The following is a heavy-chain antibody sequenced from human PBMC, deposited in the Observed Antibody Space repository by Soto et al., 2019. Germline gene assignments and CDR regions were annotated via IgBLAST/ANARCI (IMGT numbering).Heavy chain of an antibody. CDR3: ARDTEQQLARGGMDV. J-gene: IGHJ6*02. V-gene: IGHV3-33*08. Sequence: LXLSGTAARFSFSSYGMHGVRQAPGKGREWVAVIWYDGSNKYYADSVKGRFTISRDNSKNTLYLQMNSLRAEDTAVYYCARDTEQQLARGGMDVWGQGTKVTVYS. CDR2: IWYDGSNK. D-gene: IGHD6-13*01. CDR1: RFSFSSYG.